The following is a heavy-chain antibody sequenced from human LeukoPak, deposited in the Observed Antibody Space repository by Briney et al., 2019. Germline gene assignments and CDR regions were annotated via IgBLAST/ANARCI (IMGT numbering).Heavy chain of an antibody. D-gene: IGHD6-13*01. CDR3: ARGDKQLVFNRNKGGFDP. J-gene: IGHJ5*02. Sequence: SETLSLTCAVYGGSFSGYYWSWIRQPPGKGLEWIGEINHSGSTNYNPSLKSRVTISVDTSKNQFSLKLSSVTAADTAVYYCARGDKQLVFNRNKGGFDPWGQGTLVTVSS. V-gene: IGHV4-34*01. CDR2: INHSGST. CDR1: GGSFSGYY.